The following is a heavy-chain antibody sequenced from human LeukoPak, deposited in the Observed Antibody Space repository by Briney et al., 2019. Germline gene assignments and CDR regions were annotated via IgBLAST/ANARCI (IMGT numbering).Heavy chain of an antibody. CDR1: GYTFTGYY. Sequence: ASVEVSCKASGYTFTGYYMHWVRQAPGQGLEWMGWINPNSGGTNYAQKFQGRVTMTRDTSISTAYMELSRLRSDDTAVYYCARWVDSSGYYGYFDYWGQGTLVTVSS. D-gene: IGHD3-22*01. J-gene: IGHJ4*02. CDR2: INPNSGGT. V-gene: IGHV1-2*02. CDR3: ARWVDSSGYYGYFDY.